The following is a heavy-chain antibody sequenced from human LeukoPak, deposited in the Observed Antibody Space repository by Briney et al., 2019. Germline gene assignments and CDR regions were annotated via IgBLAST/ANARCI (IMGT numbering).Heavy chain of an antibody. Sequence: PGGSLRLSCAASGFTFSSYAMHWVRQAPGKGRGWVAVISYDGSAKYYADSVKGRFTISRDNSKNTLYLQVDSLRLEDTAVFYCARGAYGLATITPFYYYGMDVWGQGTTVTVSS. V-gene: IGHV3-30-3*01. D-gene: IGHD5-24*01. J-gene: IGHJ6*02. CDR3: ARGAYGLATITPFYYYGMDV. CDR1: GFTFSSYA. CDR2: ISYDGSAK.